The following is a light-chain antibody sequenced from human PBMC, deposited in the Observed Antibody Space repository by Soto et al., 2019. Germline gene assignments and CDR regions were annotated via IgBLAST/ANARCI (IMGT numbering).Light chain of an antibody. CDR2: LAS. Sequence: DVVMTQSPLSLPVTPGEPASISCRSSQSLLHSNGYNYVDWYVQKPGQSPQIMIYLASTRASGVHDRFSSSGSCTDFTLTISRVLTDDVGDSYCVHALRTPAFGRGTKV. J-gene: IGKJ1*01. CDR1: QSLLHSNGYNY. V-gene: IGKV2-28*01. CDR3: VHALRTPA.